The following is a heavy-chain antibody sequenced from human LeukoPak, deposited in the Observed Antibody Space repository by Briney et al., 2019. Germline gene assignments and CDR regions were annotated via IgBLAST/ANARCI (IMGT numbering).Heavy chain of an antibody. Sequence: GASVKVSCKASGYTFTSYYMHWVRQAPGQGLEWMGIINPSGGSTSYAQKFQGRVTMTRDTSTSTVYMELSSLRSEDTAVYYCARDVVVAAISLEFDYWGQGTLVTVSS. CDR1: GYTFTSYY. V-gene: IGHV1-46*01. CDR2: INPSGGST. J-gene: IGHJ4*02. CDR3: ARDVVVAAISLEFDY. D-gene: IGHD2-15*01.